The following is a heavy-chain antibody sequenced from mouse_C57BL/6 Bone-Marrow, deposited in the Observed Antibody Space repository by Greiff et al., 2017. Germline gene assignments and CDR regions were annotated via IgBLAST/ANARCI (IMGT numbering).Heavy chain of an antibody. CDR1: GYTFTSYW. V-gene: IGHV1-53*01. CDR2: INPCSGGT. D-gene: IGHD3-3*01. Sequence: VQLQQSGTELVKPGASVKLSCKASGYTFTSYWMHWVKQRPGQGLEWIGNINPCSGGTNYNETFKSKATLTVDKSSSTAYMRLSSPTSEDSAVYECARRDSDWYFDVWGTGTTVTVSS. CDR3: ARRDSDWYFDV. J-gene: IGHJ1*03.